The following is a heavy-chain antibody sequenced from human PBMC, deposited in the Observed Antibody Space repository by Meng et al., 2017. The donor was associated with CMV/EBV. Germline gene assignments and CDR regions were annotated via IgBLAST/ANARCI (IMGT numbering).Heavy chain of an antibody. CDR1: GYSFTSYW. J-gene: IGHJ4*02. CDR3: AKDAAAADFDY. CDR2: IYPGDSDT. D-gene: IGHD6-13*01. Sequence: GGSLRLSCKGSGYSFTSYWIGWVRQMPGKGLEWMGIIYPGDSDTRYSPSFQGQVTISADKSISTAYLQMNSLRAEDTAVYYCAKDAAAADFDYWGQGTLVTVSS. V-gene: IGHV5-51*01.